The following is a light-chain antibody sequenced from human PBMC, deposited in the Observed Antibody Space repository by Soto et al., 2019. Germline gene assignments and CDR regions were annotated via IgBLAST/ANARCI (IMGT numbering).Light chain of an antibody. CDR3: QQYNNWRT. CDR2: GAS. Sequence: IGMAPSPATLSVSPGERVTLSCRASQSVGTDLAWYQQKPGQAPRLLIYGASTRATGIPARFSGSGSGTEFTLTISSLQSEDFAVYYCQQYNNWRTFGQGTKVDIK. J-gene: IGKJ1*01. V-gene: IGKV3-15*01. CDR1: QSVGTD.